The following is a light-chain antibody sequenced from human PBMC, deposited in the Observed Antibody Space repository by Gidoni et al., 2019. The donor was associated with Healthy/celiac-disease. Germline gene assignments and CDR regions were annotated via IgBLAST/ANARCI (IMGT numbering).Light chain of an antibody. V-gene: IGLV3-9*01. CDR2: RDS. J-gene: IGLJ2*01. CDR1: NIGSKN. Sequence: SYEMTQPLSGSVALGQTARITCGGNNIGSKNVHWYQQKPGQAPVLVIYRDSNRPSGIPERFSGSNSGNTATLTISRAQAGDEADYYCQVWDSSPVFGGGTKLTVL. CDR3: QVWDSSPV.